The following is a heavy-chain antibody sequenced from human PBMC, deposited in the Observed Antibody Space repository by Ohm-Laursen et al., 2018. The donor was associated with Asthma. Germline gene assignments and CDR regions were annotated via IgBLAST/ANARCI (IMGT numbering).Heavy chain of an antibody. CDR3: AKDIISEGNAFDL. D-gene: IGHD3-10*01. V-gene: IGHV3-9*01. Sequence: SLRLSCAASGFTFDDYAMHWVRQSPGKGLEWVSGISWNSGSINYADSVKGRFTIYRDNAKNSLFLQMNSLRPEDTALYYCAKDIISEGNAFDLWGQGTMVTVSS. J-gene: IGHJ3*01. CDR2: ISWNSGSI. CDR1: GFTFDDYA.